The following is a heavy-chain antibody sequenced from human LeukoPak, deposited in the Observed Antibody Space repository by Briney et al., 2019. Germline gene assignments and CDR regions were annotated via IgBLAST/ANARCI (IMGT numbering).Heavy chain of an antibody. D-gene: IGHD3-16*01. V-gene: IGHV4-4*07. Sequence: PSETLSLTCTVSGGSISSYYWSWIRQPAGKGLEWIGRIWTSGSTNYNPSLRSRVTMSEDTSKNQFSLKLSSVTAADTAVYYCAREVFLGARPYFDYWGQGTLVTVSS. CDR2: IWTSGST. J-gene: IGHJ4*02. CDR3: AREVFLGARPYFDY. CDR1: GGSISSYY.